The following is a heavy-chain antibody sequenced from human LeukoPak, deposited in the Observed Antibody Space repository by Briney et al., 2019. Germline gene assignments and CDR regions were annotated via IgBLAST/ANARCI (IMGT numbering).Heavy chain of an antibody. V-gene: IGHV4-34*01. CDR1: GGSFSGYY. CDR2: INHSGST. CDR3: ARAGSYRYGSDY. Sequence: SETLSLTCAVYGGSFSGYYWSWIRQPPGRGLEWIGEINHSGSTNYNPSLKSRVTISVDTSKNQFSLKLSSVTAADTAVYYCARAGSYRYGSDYWGQGTLVTVSS. D-gene: IGHD4-17*01. J-gene: IGHJ4*02.